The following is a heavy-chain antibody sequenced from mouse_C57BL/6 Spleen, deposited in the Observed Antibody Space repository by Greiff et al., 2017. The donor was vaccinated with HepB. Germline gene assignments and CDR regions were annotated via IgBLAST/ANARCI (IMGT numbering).Heavy chain of an antibody. CDR2: IDPSDSYT. J-gene: IGHJ2*01. CDR1: GYTFTSYW. V-gene: IGHV1-69*01. Sequence: QVQLQQPGAELVMPGASVKLSCKASGYTFTSYWMHWVKQRPGQGLEWIGEIDPSDSYTNYNQKFKGKSTLTVDKSSSTAYMQLSSLTSEDSAGDYWARDLACDDWGQGTTLTV. CDR3: ARDLACDD.